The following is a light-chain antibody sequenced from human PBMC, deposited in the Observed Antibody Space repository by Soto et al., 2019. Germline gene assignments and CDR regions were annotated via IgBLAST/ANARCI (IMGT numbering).Light chain of an antibody. CDR3: QQYITYPWT. V-gene: IGKV1-5*03. CDR1: QSISTW. Sequence: PSTLSASVGDRVTITCRASQSISTWLAWYQQKPGKAPKLLIFTASSLESGVPSRFSGSGSGTEFTLTISSLQPDDFATYYCQQYITYPWTFGQGTKVDIK. J-gene: IGKJ1*01. CDR2: TAS.